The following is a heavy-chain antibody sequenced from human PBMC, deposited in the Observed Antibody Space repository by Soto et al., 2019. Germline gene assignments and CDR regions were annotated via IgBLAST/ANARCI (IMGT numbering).Heavy chain of an antibody. Sequence: SVKVSCKASGYTFTSYGISWVRQAPGQGLEWMGGIIPIFGTTNYAQKFQGRVTITADESTSTAYMELSSLRSEDTAVYYCARRPRGSGSYYGNAFDIWGQGTMVTVSS. CDR1: GYTFTSYG. V-gene: IGHV1-69*13. CDR3: ARRPRGSGSYYGNAFDI. J-gene: IGHJ3*02. D-gene: IGHD1-26*01. CDR2: IIPIFGTT.